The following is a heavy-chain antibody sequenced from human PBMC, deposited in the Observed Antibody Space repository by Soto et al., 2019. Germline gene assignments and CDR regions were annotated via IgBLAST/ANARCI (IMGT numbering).Heavy chain of an antibody. D-gene: IGHD6-6*01. CDR1: GGSISSYY. J-gene: IGHJ4*02. Sequence: LSLTCTVSGGSISSYYRSWIRQPPGKGLEWIGYIYYSGSTNYNPSLKSRVTISIDTSKNQFSLKLSSVTAADTAVYYCARDRGYSSSSFDYWGQGTLVTVSS. CDR3: ARDRGYSSSSFDY. CDR2: IYYSGST. V-gene: IGHV4-59*01.